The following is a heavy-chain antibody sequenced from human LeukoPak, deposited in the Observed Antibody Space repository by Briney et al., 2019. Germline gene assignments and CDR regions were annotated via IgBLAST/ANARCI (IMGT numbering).Heavy chain of an antibody. CDR3: ASLRRGYSLYYFDY. V-gene: IGHV4-39*01. Sequence: SETLSLTCTVSGGSINTSYYWGWIRQPTGKGLEWIGSIYYSGSTYYNPSLKSRVTISVDTSKNQFSLKLSSVTAADTAVYYCASLRRGYSLYYFDYWGQGTLVTVSS. CDR1: GGSINTSYY. CDR2: IYYSGST. J-gene: IGHJ4*02. D-gene: IGHD3-22*01.